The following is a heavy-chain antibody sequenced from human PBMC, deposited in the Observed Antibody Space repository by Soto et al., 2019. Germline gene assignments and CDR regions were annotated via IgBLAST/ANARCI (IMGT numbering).Heavy chain of an antibody. J-gene: IGHJ3*02. V-gene: IGHV1-8*01. CDR2: MNPNSGNT. Sequence: ASVKVSCKASGYTFTSYDINWVRQATGQGLEWMGWMNPNSGNTGYAQKFPGRVTMTRNTSISTAYMELSSLRSEDTAVYYCATAYSSSWQDDAFDIWGQGTMVTVSS. CDR1: GYTFTSYD. D-gene: IGHD6-13*01. CDR3: ATAYSSSWQDDAFDI.